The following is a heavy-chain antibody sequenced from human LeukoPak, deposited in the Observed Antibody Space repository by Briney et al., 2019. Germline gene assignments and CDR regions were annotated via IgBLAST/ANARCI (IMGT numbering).Heavy chain of an antibody. CDR3: ASTITVTTDY. Sequence: SGTLSLTCTVSGYSISSGYYWGWIRQPPGKGLEWLGSIYHSGTTYYNPSLTSRLTISLDTSKNQFSLRLTSVTAADTAVYYCASTITVTTDYWGQGTLVTVSS. V-gene: IGHV4-38-2*02. CDR2: IYHSGTT. D-gene: IGHD4-17*01. CDR1: GYSISSGYY. J-gene: IGHJ4*02.